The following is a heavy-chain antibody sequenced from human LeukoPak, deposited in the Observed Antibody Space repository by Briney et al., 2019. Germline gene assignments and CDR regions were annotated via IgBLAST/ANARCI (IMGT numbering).Heavy chain of an antibody. J-gene: IGHJ4*02. V-gene: IGHV1-18*01. D-gene: IGHD1-26*01. CDR2: ISAYNGNT. CDR3: ARERLGGGFDY. CDR1: GYTFISYG. Sequence: ASVKVSCKASGYTFISYGISWVRQAPGQGLEWMGWISAYNGNTNYAQKLQGRATMTTDTPTSTAYMELRSLRYEDTAVYYCARERLGGGFDYWGQGTLVTVSS.